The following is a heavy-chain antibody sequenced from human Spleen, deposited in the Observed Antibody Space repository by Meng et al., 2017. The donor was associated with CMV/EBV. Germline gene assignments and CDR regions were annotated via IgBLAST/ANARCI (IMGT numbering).Heavy chain of an antibody. CDR2: IKQDGSVK. CDR3: ARGWRGITMYAFDI. J-gene: IGHJ3*02. CDR1: GFTFTNYW. Sequence: GESLKISCSASGFTFTNYWMTWVRQAPGKGLEWVANIKQDGSVKHYVDSVKGRFTMSRDNAKNSVYLQMNGLRAEDTAVYYCARGWRGITMYAFDIWGQGTMVTVSS. V-gene: IGHV3-7*01. D-gene: IGHD3-10*02.